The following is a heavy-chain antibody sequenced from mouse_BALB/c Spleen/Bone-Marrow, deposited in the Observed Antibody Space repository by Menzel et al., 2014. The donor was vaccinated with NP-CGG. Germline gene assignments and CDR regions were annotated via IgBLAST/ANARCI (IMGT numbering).Heavy chain of an antibody. CDR2: INSNGGLT. Sequence: EVKLVESGGGLVKLGGSLKLSCAASGFTFSSYYMSWVRQTPEKRLELVAAINSNGGLTYYPDTVEGRFTISRDNAKNILYLQMSSLKSDDTALYYCARHQRGSSFYYFDYWGQGTTLTVSS. J-gene: IGHJ2*01. CDR3: ARHQRGSSFYYFDY. V-gene: IGHV5-6-2*01. CDR1: GFTFSSYY. D-gene: IGHD1-1*01.